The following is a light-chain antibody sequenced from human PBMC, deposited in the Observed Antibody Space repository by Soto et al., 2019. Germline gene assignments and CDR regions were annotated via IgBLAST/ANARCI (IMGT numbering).Light chain of an antibody. CDR3: QHYNNWPRT. Sequence: EIVMTQSPATLSVSTGERATLSCRASQSVSSNLAWYQQKPGQANRLLIYGASNRATGIPARFSGSGSGTVFTLTITSLQSENFTVSYGQHYNNWPRTFGQGT. CDR2: GAS. J-gene: IGKJ1*01. V-gene: IGKV3-15*01. CDR1: QSVSSN.